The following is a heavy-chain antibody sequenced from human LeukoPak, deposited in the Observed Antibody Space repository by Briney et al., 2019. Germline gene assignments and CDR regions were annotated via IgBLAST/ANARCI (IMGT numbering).Heavy chain of an antibody. CDR3: AESGTLVYYFDSSGYYFDY. CDR1: GFTFSSYA. CDR2: ISGSGGST. D-gene: IGHD3-22*01. J-gene: IGHJ4*02. V-gene: IGHV3-23*01. Sequence: GGSLRLSCAASGFTFSSYAMTWVRQAPGKGLEWVSVISGSGGSTYYADSVKGRFTISRDNSKNTLYLQMNSLRVEDTAVYYCAESGTLVYYFDSSGYYFDYWGQGTLVTVSS.